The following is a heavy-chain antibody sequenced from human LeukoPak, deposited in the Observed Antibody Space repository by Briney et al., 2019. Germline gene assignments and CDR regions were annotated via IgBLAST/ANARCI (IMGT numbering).Heavy chain of an antibody. V-gene: IGHV4-59*03. J-gene: IGHJ5*02. CDR2: IYYSGSP. Sequence: SETLSLTCSVSGGSFSSYYWSWIRQPPGKGLEWIGYIYYSGSPTYNPSLKSRVTISVDTSKNQFSLNLSSVTAADTAVYYCATASPGLPFDPWGQGTLVTVSS. CDR1: GGSFSSYY. CDR3: ATASPGLPFDP.